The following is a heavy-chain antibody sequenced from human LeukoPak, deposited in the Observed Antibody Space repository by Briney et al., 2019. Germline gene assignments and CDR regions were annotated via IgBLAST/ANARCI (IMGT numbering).Heavy chain of an antibody. J-gene: IGHJ6*04. CDR2: ISAYNGNT. V-gene: IGHV1-18*01. D-gene: IGHD6-19*01. Sequence: ASVKVSCKASGYMFTSYGLSWVRQAPGQGLEWMGWISAYNGNTRYAQKFQGRVTMTTDTSTRAAYMEMRSLRSDDTAVYYCARDRRGRAVANPYYYNGMDVWGEGTTVTVSS. CDR3: ARDRRGRAVANPYYYNGMDV. CDR1: GYMFTSYG.